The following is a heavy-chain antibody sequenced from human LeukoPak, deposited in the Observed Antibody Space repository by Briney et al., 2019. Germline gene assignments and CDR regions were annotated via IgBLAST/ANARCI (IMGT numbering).Heavy chain of an antibody. CDR2: IWYDGYDK. J-gene: IGHJ4*02. D-gene: IGHD6-6*01. CDR1: GFTFSTYG. V-gene: IGHV3-33*06. Sequence: PGGSLRLSCAASGFTFSTYGMHWVRQAPGKGLEWVAVIWYDGYDKYSADSVKGRFTISRDNSKNILYLHMNSLRAEDTALYYCAKDLWKYRSSSFDYWGQGTLVTVSS. CDR3: AKDLWKYRSSSFDY.